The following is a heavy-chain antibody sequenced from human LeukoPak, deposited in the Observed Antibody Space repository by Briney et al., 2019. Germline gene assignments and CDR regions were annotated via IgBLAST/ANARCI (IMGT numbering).Heavy chain of an antibody. V-gene: IGHV1-2*02. CDR1: GYTFTGDY. D-gene: IGHD3-3*01. CDR3: ARSYDFWSGYLPFDY. Sequence: ASVKVSCKASGYTFTGDYMHWVRQAPGEGLWRRGWINADRGGTNYAQKFQGRVTVTRDTSISTAYMELSRLRSDATAVYYCARSYDFWSGYLPFDYWGQGTLVTVSS. CDR2: INADRGGT. J-gene: IGHJ4*02.